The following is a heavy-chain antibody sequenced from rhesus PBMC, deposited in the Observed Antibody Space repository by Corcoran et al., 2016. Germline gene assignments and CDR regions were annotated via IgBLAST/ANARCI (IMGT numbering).Heavy chain of an antibody. Sequence: QVQLQESGPGLVKPSETLSLTCTVSGGSISDSYSWSWILLPPGKGLEWMGRIYGRGGSTNYNPSLKSRVTISRDTSKNQFSLKLSSVTAADTAVYYCARNPYYGSNYFDYWGQGVLVTVSS. CDR1: GGSISDSYS. D-gene: IGHD4-29*01. CDR2: IYGRGGST. V-gene: IGHV4-92*01. J-gene: IGHJ4*01. CDR3: ARNPYYGSNYFDY.